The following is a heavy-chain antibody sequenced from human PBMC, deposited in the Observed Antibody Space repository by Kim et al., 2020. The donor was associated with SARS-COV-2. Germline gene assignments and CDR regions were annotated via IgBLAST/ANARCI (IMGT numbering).Heavy chain of an antibody. CDR3: ARDLWGHIVIVPAAHGRYNWFDP. D-gene: IGHD2-2*01. CDR1: GGSINSSSYY. V-gene: IGHV4-39*07. CDR2: IYYSGSA. Sequence: SETLSLTCTVSGGSINSSSYYWGWIRQPPGKGLEWIGSIYYSGSAYYKPSLKSRVTISVDTSKNQFSLKLSSVTAADTAVYYCARDLWGHIVIVPAAHGRYNWFDPWGQGTLVTVSS. J-gene: IGHJ5*02.